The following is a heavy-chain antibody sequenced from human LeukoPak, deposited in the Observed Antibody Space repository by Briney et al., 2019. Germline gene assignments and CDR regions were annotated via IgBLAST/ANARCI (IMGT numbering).Heavy chain of an antibody. CDR1: GLTFTDYY. D-gene: IGHD3-22*01. V-gene: IGHV3-11*01. Sequence: GGSLRLSCAASGLTFTDYYMSWIRQAPGMGLELVSYISSTDVIYYTDSVRGRFTISRDNAKKSLYLQMNSLRAEDTAVYHCILSSGYLYYFDYWGQGSLVSVSS. J-gene: IGHJ4*02. CDR3: ILSSGYLYYFDY. CDR2: ISSTDVI.